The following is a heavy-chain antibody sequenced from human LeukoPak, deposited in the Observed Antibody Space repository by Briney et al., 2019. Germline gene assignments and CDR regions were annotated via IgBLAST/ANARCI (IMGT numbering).Heavy chain of an antibody. D-gene: IGHD3-10*01. Sequence: SETLSLTCTVSGGSISSSSYYWGWIRQPPGKGLEWIGSIYYSGSTNYNPSLKSRVTISVDTSKNQFSLKLSSVTAADTAVYYCARVRLRDGSGSYYFDYWGQGTLVTVSS. CDR1: GGSISSSSYY. J-gene: IGHJ4*02. V-gene: IGHV4-39*07. CDR3: ARVRLRDGSGSYYFDY. CDR2: IYYSGST.